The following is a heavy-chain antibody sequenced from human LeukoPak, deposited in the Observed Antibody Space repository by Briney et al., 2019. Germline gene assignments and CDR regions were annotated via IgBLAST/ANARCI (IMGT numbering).Heavy chain of an antibody. Sequence: SETLSLTCAVYGGSFSGYYWSWIRQPPGKGLDGMGKINHSGSTNYNPSLKSRVTISVDTSKNQFSLKLSSVTAADTAVYYCARTRSFGPRVWFDPWGQGTLVTVSS. CDR3: ARTRSFGPRVWFDP. V-gene: IGHV4-34*01. CDR2: INHSGST. D-gene: IGHD2/OR15-2a*01. J-gene: IGHJ5*02. CDR1: GGSFSGYY.